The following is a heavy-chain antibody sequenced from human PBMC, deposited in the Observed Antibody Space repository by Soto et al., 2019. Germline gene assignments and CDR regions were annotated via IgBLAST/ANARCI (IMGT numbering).Heavy chain of an antibody. J-gene: IGHJ3*02. CDR3: ARDNGLGGRYFLPADAFDI. Sequence: SETLSLTCTVSGHSLRSWGYYWSWIRHQTGNGLERVGYIYYSGSTYYNPSLKSRVTISVDTSKNQFSLKLSSVTVADTAVYYCARDNGLGGRYFLPADAFDIWGQGTMVTV. V-gene: IGHV4-31*03. D-gene: IGHD1-26*01. CDR2: IYYSGST. CDR1: GHSLRSWGYY.